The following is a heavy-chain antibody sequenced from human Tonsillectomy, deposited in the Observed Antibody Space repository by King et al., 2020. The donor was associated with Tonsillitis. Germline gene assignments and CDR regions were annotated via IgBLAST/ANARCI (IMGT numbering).Heavy chain of an antibody. Sequence: QLVQSGAEVKKPGASVKVSCKTSGYTFTGYYMHWVRQAPGQGLEWRGWINPNSGDTNYAQRFQGRVTMSRDTSISTAYMELSRLRSDDTSVYYCAREFRDGYNVYAFDIWGQGTMVTVSS. J-gene: IGHJ3*02. D-gene: IGHD5-24*01. V-gene: IGHV1-2*02. CDR3: AREFRDGYNVYAFDI. CDR1: GYTFTGYY. CDR2: INPNSGDT.